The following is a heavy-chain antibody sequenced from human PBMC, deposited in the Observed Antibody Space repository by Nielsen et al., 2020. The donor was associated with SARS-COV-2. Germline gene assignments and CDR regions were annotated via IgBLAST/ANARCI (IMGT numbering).Heavy chain of an antibody. CDR3: ARGGDTSLVPYFNGLDV. CDR1: DYSLTTFG. Sequence: ASVKVSCKASDYSLTTFGIHWVRQTPGQGLEWMGWISTHNGHTAYAQNLQGRVTMTTDTSTSTAYVELRSLSSDDTAVYYCARGGDTSLVPYFNGLDVWGQGTTVTVSS. CDR2: ISTHNGHT. J-gene: IGHJ6*02. D-gene: IGHD5-18*01. V-gene: IGHV1-18*01.